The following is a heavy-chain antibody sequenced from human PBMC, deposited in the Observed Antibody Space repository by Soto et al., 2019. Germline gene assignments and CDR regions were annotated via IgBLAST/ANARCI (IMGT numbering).Heavy chain of an antibody. CDR3: AAGYYDSSGCYFDS. V-gene: IGHV1-58*02. CDR2: IVVGSGNT. J-gene: IGHJ4*02. D-gene: IGHD3-22*01. CDR1: GFTFTSSA. Sequence: SVKVSCKASGFTFTSSAMQWVRQARGQRLEWIGWIVVGSGNTNYAQKFQERVTITRDMSTSTAYMELSSLRSEDTAVYYCAAGYYDSSGCYFDSWGQGTLVTVSS.